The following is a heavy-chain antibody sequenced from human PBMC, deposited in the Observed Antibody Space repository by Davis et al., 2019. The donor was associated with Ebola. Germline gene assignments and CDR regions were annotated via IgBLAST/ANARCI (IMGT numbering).Heavy chain of an antibody. V-gene: IGHV3-30*04. J-gene: IGHJ4*02. Sequence: GESLKISCAASRFTFSNYGMHWVRRAPGKGLEWVAVISYDGIEKYYGDSVKGRFTISRDNAKNTLYLQMNSLRAEDTAVYYCARVSFGVISLWGQGTLVTVSS. D-gene: IGHD2-21*01. CDR2: ISYDGIEK. CDR1: RFTFSNYG. CDR3: ARVSFGVISL.